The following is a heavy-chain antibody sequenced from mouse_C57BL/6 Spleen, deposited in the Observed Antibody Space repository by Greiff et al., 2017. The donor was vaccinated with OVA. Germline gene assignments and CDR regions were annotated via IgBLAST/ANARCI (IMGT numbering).Heavy chain of an antibody. J-gene: IGHJ2*01. D-gene: IGHD2-5*01. V-gene: IGHV1-53*01. CDR3: AREGAYYSNFYFDY. CDR1: GYTFTSYW. CDR2: INPSNGGT. Sequence: QVQLQQPGTELVKPGASVKLSCKASGYTFTSYWMHWVKQRPGQGLEWIGNINPSNGGTNYNEKFKSKATLTVDKSSSTAYMQLSILTSEDSAVYYCAREGAYYSNFYFDYWGQGTTLTVSS.